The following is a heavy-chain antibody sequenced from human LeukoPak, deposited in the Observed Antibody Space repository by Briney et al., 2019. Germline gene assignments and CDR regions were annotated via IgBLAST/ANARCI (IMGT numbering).Heavy chain of an antibody. J-gene: IGHJ6*02. CDR3: ASDPQSTYYYDSSGYEAKAGYYYYGMDV. CDR2: INPNSGGT. V-gene: IGHV1-2*02. D-gene: IGHD3-22*01. CDR1: GYTFTGYY. Sequence: GASVKVSCKASGYTFTGYYMHWVRQAPGQGLEWMGWINPNSGGTNYAQKFQGRVTITADKSTSTAYMELSSLRSEDTAVYYCASDPQSTYYYDSSGYEAKAGYYYYGMDVWGQGTTVTVSS.